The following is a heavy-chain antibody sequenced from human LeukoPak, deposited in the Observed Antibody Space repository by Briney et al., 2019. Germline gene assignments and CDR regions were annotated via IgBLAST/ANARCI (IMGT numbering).Heavy chain of an antibody. J-gene: IGHJ4*02. CDR2: ISAYNGNT. D-gene: IGHD2-15*01. V-gene: IGHV1-18*01. Sequence: ASVKVSCKASGYTFTSYGISWVRQAPGQGLEWMGWISAYNGNTNYAQKLQGRVTMTTDTSTSTAYMELRSLRSDDTAVYYCAGQARYRSGGSCQYYFDYWGQGTLVTVSS. CDR3: AGQARYRSGGSCQYYFDY. CDR1: GYTFTSYG.